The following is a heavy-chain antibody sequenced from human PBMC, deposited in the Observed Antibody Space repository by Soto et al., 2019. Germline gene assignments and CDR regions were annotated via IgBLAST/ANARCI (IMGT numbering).Heavy chain of an antibody. CDR2: VSFGGSK. Sequence: SETLSLTCTVSGGAISNTTYYWGWIRQPPGKRLEWIGSVSFGGSKYYNPSLKSRVTFSIDTSKTLISLKVRSLTAADKAVYYCARGSTWQGRDWFDPWGQGTLVTVSS. V-gene: IGHV4-39*01. D-gene: IGHD6-13*01. CDR1: GGAISNTTYY. CDR3: ARGSTWQGRDWFDP. J-gene: IGHJ5*02.